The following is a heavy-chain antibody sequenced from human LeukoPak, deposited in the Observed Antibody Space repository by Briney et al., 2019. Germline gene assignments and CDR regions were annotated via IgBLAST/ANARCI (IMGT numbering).Heavy chain of an antibody. Sequence: PSETLSLTCTVSGYSISSGYYWGWIRQPPGKGLEWIGYIYYSGSTNYNPSLKSRVTISVDTSKNQFSLKLSSVTAADTAVYYCARGVVIAPQTFDYWGQGTLVTVSS. CDR3: ARGVVIAPQTFDY. CDR1: GYSISSGYY. D-gene: IGHD2-21*01. V-gene: IGHV4-61*01. CDR2: IYYSGST. J-gene: IGHJ4*02.